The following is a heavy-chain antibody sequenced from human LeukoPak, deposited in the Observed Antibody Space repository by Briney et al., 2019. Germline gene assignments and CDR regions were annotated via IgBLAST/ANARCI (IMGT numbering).Heavy chain of an antibody. V-gene: IGHV1-2*02. CDR3: AREVLAKNYGLDV. CDR1: GYTGYY. D-gene: IGHD2-8*02. J-gene: IGHJ6*02. CDR2: INPNSGCT. Sequence: GASVKVSCKASGYTGYYMHWVRQAPGQGLEWMGWINPNSGCTNYAQKFQGRVTMTRETSISTAYMELSRLRSDDAAVYYCAREVLAKNYGLDVWGQGTTVTVSS.